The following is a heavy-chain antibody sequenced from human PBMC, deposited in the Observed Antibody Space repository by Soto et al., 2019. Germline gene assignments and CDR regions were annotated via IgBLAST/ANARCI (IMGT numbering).Heavy chain of an antibody. V-gene: IGHV3-53*01. CDR1: GFTVSSNY. CDR2: IYSGGST. D-gene: IGHD6-19*01. Sequence: PVGSLRLSCAASGFTVSSNYMSWVRQAPGKGLEWVSVIYSGGSTYYADSVKGRFTISRDNSKNTLYLQMNSLRAEDTAVYYCARDIPSSGWAGGKDYWGQGTLVTVSS. J-gene: IGHJ4*02. CDR3: ARDIPSSGWAGGKDY.